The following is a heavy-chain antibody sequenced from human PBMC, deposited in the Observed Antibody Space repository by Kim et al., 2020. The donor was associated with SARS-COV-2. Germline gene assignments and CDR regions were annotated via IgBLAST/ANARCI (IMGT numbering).Heavy chain of an antibody. CDR1: GFTFSSYG. J-gene: IGHJ4*02. D-gene: IGHD1-1*01. CDR3: AKDPSSTTGTPFGY. CDR2: ISYDGSNK. Sequence: GGSLRLSCAASGFTFSSYGMHWVRQAPGKGLEWVAVISYDGSNKYYADSVKGRFTISRDNSKNTLYLQMNSLRAEDTAVYYCAKDPSSTTGTPFGYWGQG. V-gene: IGHV3-30*18.